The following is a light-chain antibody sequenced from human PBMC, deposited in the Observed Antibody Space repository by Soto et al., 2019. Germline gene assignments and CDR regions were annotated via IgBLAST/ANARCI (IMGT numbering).Light chain of an antibody. CDR2: DDS. Sequence: SYELTQPPSVSVAPGQTARITCDGDNIGRKDVHWYQQRPGQAPVLVVFDDSARPSGVPERFSGSNSGNTATLTISRVEAGDDADYYCQVWDSNSEHFVLFGGGTKLTVL. CDR3: QVWDSNSEHFVL. V-gene: IGLV3-21*02. J-gene: IGLJ3*02. CDR1: NIGRKD.